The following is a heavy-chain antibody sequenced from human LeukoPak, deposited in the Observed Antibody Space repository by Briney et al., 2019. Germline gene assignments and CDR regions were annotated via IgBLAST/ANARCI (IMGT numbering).Heavy chain of an antibody. J-gene: IGHJ5*02. CDR3: ATSEGATTWFDP. V-gene: IGHV4-59*08. D-gene: IGHD1-26*01. Sequence: PSETLSLTCTVSGGSISSYYWSWIRQPPGKGLEWIGYIYYSGSTNYNPSLKSRVTISVDTSKNQFSPKLSSVTAADTAVYYCATSEGATTWFDPWGQGTLVTVSS. CDR2: IYYSGST. CDR1: GGSISSYY.